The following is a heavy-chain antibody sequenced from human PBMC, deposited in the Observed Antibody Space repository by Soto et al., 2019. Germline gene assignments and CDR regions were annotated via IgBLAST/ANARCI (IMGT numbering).Heavy chain of an antibody. CDR3: ASDLSRGSSCWHFISDYYDYGMDV. CDR1: GFTFSSYA. Sequence: QVQLVESGGGVVQPGRSLRLSCAASGFTFSSYAMHWVRQAPGKGLEWVAVISYGGSNKYYADSVKGRFTISRDNFKNTLYLQINSLRAEYTAVYYCASDLSRGSSCWHFISDYYDYGMDVWGQGTTVTV. D-gene: IGHD6-13*01. V-gene: IGHV3-30-3*01. J-gene: IGHJ6*02. CDR2: ISYGGSNK.